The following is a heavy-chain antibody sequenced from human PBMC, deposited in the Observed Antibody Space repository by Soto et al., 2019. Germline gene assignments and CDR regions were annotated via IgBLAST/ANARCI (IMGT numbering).Heavy chain of an antibody. D-gene: IGHD2-15*01. CDR2: ISGSGGST. CDR3: AKAVGCSGGSCYRIDY. J-gene: IGHJ4*02. V-gene: IGHV3-23*01. CDR1: GFTFSSYA. Sequence: EVQLLESGGGLVQPGGSLRLSCAAFGFTFSSYAMSWVRQAPGKGLEWVSAISGSGGSTYYADSVKGRFTISRDNSKNTLYLQMNSLRAEDTAVYYCAKAVGCSGGSCYRIDYWGQGTLVTVSS.